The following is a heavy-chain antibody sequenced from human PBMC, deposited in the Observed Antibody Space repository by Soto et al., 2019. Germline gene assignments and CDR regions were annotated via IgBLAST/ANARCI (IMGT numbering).Heavy chain of an antibody. D-gene: IGHD7-27*01. CDR2: IRSKAYGGTT. Sequence: WFRQAPGKGLEWVGFIRSKAYGGTTEYAASVKGRFTISRDDSKSIAYLQMNSLKTEDTAVYYCTRLTRDYPDDWGQGTLVTVSS. J-gene: IGHJ4*02. V-gene: IGHV3-49*03. CDR3: TRLTRDYPDD.